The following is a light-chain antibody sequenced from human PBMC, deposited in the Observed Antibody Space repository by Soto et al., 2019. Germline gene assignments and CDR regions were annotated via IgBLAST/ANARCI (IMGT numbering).Light chain of an antibody. Sequence: DIQMTQSPSTLSASVGDTASTTCPTSQSINSWLAWYQQKPGEAPKLLIYKASSLESGVPSRFSGSGSGTEFTLTISSLKPDDFATYYRQQYHNYWTFGKGTKVDIK. CDR2: KAS. J-gene: IGKJ1*01. V-gene: IGKV1-5*03. CDR3: QQYHNYWT. CDR1: QSINSW.